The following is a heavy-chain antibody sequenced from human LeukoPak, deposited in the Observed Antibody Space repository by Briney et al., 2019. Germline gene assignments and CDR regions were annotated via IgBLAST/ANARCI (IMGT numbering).Heavy chain of an antibody. CDR3: ARSWDRYVFDI. CDR1: GFTFSSYG. CDR2: IWYDGSNK. Sequence: PGGSLRLSCAASGFTFSSYGMHWVRQAPGKGLEWVAVIWYDGSNKYYADSVKGRFAISRDNAKNSLYLQMNSLRAEDTAAYYCARSWDRYVFDIWGQGTMVTVSS. D-gene: IGHD1-26*01. V-gene: IGHV3-33*01. J-gene: IGHJ3*02.